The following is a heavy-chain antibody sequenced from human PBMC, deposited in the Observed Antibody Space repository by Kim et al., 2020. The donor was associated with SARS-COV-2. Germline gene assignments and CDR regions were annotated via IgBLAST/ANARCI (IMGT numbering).Heavy chain of an antibody. CDR1: GGSINSHY. D-gene: IGHD6-13*01. CDR3: ATIRTAVTH. CDR2: IYCSGRT. V-gene: IGHV4-59*08. J-gene: IGHJ4*02. Sequence: SETLSLTCTVSGGSINSHYWSWIRQPPGKGLEWVGCIYCSGRTSDNPSLNSRVTISVDTSKNQFSLRLTSVTAADTAVYYCATIRTAVTHWGQGTLVTVSS.